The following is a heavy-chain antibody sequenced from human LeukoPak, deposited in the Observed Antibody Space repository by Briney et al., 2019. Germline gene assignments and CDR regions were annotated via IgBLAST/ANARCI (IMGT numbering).Heavy chain of an antibody. CDR3: ARDRAAAELGY. V-gene: IGHV3-33*08. CDR1: GFTFSNFG. CDR2: IWYDGSNK. Sequence: GGSLRLSCAASGFTFSNFGLHWVSQAPGKGLEWVAVIWYDGSNKFYADSVKGRFTISRDNSKNTLYLQMNSLRAEDTAVYYRARDRAAAELGYWGRRTLVTVSS. D-gene: IGHD6-13*01. J-gene: IGHJ4*02.